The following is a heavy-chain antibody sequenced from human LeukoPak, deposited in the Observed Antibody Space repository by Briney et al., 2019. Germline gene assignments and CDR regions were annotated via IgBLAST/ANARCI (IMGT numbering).Heavy chain of an antibody. J-gene: IGHJ4*02. CDR1: GGSFSGYY. D-gene: IGHD5-18*01. CDR3: AREVWQLWPARYFDY. CDR2: INHSGST. Sequence: ASETLSLTCAVYGGSFSGYYWSWIRQPPGKGLEWIGEINHSGSTNNNPSLKSRVTISVDTSKNQFSLKLSSVTAADTAVYYCAREVWQLWPARYFDYWGQGTLVTVSS. V-gene: IGHV4-34*01.